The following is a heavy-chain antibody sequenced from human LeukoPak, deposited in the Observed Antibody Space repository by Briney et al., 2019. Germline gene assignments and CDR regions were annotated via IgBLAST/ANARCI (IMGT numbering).Heavy chain of an antibody. CDR1: GYTYSSYT. CDR2: IDGSGVTS. J-gene: IGHJ3*02. D-gene: IGHD6-19*01. CDR3: AKRVAEQSTSWYIDI. Sequence: GGSLRLSCAASGYTYSSYTMLWVRQAPGKGLELVSAIDGSGVTSFYGNSVKDRLTISRDNSKNNLYLQMNSLRAEDTALYYCAKRVAEQSTSWYIDIWGLGTMVTVSS. V-gene: IGHV3-23*02.